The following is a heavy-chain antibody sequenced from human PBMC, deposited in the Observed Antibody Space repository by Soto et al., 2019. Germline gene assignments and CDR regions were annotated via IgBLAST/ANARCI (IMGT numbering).Heavy chain of an antibody. V-gene: IGHV3-53*01. D-gene: IGHD1-26*01. CDR3: ALRKTGSYFDY. J-gene: IGHJ4*02. CDR2: IYSGGYT. Sequence: GGSLRLSCAASGFTVSGNHMSWVRQVPGKGLEWVSVIYSGGYTYYADSVKGRFTISRDNSKNTLYLQMNSLRAEDTAVYYCALRKTGSYFDYWGQGTLVTVSS. CDR1: GFTVSGNH.